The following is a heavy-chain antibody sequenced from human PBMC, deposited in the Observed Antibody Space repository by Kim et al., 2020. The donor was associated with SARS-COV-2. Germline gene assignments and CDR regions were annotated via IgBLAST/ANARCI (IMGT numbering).Heavy chain of an antibody. CDR2: ITADGDA. J-gene: IGHJ5*02. D-gene: IGHD3-10*01. V-gene: IGHV3-23*01. Sequence: GGSLRLSCAASRFTFSRYAMSWVRQAPGTGLELVSGITADGDAYYAASVEGRFTISRDNSKNMLYMKMNSLRTEDTALYYCARESGSGTLYRVYYGTWGQGT. CDR1: RFTFSRYA. CDR3: ARESGSGTLYRVYYGT.